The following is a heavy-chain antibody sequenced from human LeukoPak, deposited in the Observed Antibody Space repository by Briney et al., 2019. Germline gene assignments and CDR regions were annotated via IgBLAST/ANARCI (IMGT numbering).Heavy chain of an antibody. Sequence: GGSLRLSCAASGFTFSSYWMHWVRHTPGKGLVWVSRIHSDGSGTNYADSVKGRFTISRDNAKSTLYLQMNSLRAEDTAVYYCAGYNSGYSAFDYWGQGTLVTVSS. CDR2: IHSDGSGT. V-gene: IGHV3-74*01. CDR1: GFTFSSYW. J-gene: IGHJ4*02. D-gene: IGHD1-1*01. CDR3: AGYNSGYSAFDY.